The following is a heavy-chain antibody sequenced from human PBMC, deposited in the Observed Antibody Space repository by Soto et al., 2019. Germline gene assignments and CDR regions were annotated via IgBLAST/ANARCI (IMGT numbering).Heavy chain of an antibody. V-gene: IGHV1-18*01. D-gene: IGHD2-2*01. CDR3: AREGVAPYDYYGMDV. J-gene: IGHJ6*02. CDR1: GYTFTRSG. CDR2: ISTYNGDT. Sequence: ASVKVSCKASGYTFTRSGISWVRQAPGQGLEWMGWISTYNGDTNYAQTFQGRVTMTTDTSTSTVHMEVRSLRSEDTAVYYCAREGVAPYDYYGMDVWGQGTPVTVSS.